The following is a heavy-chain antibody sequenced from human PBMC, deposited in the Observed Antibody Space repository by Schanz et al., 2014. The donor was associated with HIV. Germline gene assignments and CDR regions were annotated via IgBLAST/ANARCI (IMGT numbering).Heavy chain of an antibody. J-gene: IGHJ6*02. CDR1: EFPFSHNA. V-gene: IGHV3-30*02. Sequence: ALLLESGGGLVQPGGSLRLSCRGSEFPFSHNAMTWVRQAPGKGLQWVALIWYDGSNKIYADSVKGRFTISRDNSKNTLYLQINSLRIDDTAVYYCAKDGGSRGRRRGMDVWGQGTTVTVSS. D-gene: IGHD3-16*01. CDR2: IWYDGSNK. CDR3: AKDGGSRGRRRGMDV.